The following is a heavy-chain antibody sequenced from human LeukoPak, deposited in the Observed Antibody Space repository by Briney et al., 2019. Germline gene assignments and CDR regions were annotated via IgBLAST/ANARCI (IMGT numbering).Heavy chain of an antibody. V-gene: IGHV1-18*01. J-gene: IGHJ6*03. Sequence: ASVKVSCKVSGYTLTELSMHWVRQAPGQGLEWMGWISAYNGNTNYAQKLQGRVTMTTDTSTSTAYMELRSLRSDDTAVYYCARVGYSYGYRYYYYMDVWGKGTTVTVSS. CDR1: GYTLTELS. CDR2: ISAYNGNT. CDR3: ARVGYSYGYRYYYYMDV. D-gene: IGHD5-18*01.